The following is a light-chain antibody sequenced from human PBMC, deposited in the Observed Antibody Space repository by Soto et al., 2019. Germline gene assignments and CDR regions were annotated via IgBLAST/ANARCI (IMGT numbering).Light chain of an antibody. CDR1: QRVGVN. V-gene: IGKV3-15*01. Sequence: EIVMTQSPASLSVSPGETATVSCRASQRVGVNLAWYQQKPGQAPRLLIYHASTRATGVPARFSGSGSGTDFTLTISSLQSEDIAFFYCQQYDSWPRTFGQGTKVEIK. CDR3: QQYDSWPRT. J-gene: IGKJ1*01. CDR2: HAS.